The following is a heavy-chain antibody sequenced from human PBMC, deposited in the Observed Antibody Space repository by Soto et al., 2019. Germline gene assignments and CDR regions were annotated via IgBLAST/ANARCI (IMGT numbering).Heavy chain of an antibody. V-gene: IGHV3-72*01. J-gene: IGHJ4*02. CDR3: ARVVVSTGYFDY. D-gene: IGHD5-12*01. CDR1: GFTFSDHY. CDR2: SRDKVHSHTT. Sequence: EVQLAESGGGLVQPGGSLRLSCAASGFTFSDHYMDWVRQAPGKGLEWVGRSRDKVHSHTTEYAASVKGRFTISRGDSENPVYLQMNSLKTEDTAVYYCARVVVSTGYFDYWGQGTLVTVSS.